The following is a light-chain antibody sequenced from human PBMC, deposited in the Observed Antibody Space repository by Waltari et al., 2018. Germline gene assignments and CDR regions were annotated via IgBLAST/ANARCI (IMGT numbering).Light chain of an antibody. CDR1: NYNIGNNY. J-gene: IGLJ2*01. Sequence: QSVLSQPPSASGTPGQRVTISCSGTNYNIGNNYVYWYHQLPGTAPKLLIYRNHQRPSGVPDRFSGSKSGTSASLAISGLRAEDEAHYYCASWDGSLGGVIFGGGTKLTVL. V-gene: IGLV1-47*01. CDR2: RNH. CDR3: ASWDGSLGGVI.